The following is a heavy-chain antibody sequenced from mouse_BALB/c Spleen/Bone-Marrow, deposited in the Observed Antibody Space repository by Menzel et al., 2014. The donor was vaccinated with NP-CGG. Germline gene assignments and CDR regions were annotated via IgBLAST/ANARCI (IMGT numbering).Heavy chain of an antibody. CDR2: INPSSGYT. Sequence: VQLQQSGAEPARPGASVKMSCRASGYTFTTYTMHWVKQRPGQGLEWIGYINPSSGYTYYNQKFKDKATLTADKSSSAAYLQLSSLTSEDPAVYYCASVYGNYDAMDYWGQGTSVTVSS. J-gene: IGHJ4*01. CDR1: GYTFTTYT. D-gene: IGHD2-1*01. V-gene: IGHV1-4*01. CDR3: ASVYGNYDAMDY.